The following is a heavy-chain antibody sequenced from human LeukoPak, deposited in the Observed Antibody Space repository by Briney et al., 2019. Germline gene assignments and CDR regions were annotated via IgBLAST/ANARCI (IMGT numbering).Heavy chain of an antibody. J-gene: IGHJ4*02. CDR2: IIPILGIA. Sequence: ASVKVSCKASGGTLSSYAISWVRQAPGQGLEWMGRIIPILGIANYAQKFQGRVTITADKSTSTAYMELSSLRSEDTAVYYCARGSFKQWLARYYFDYWGQGTLVTVSS. CDR3: ARGSFKQWLARYYFDY. D-gene: IGHD6-19*01. V-gene: IGHV1-69*04. CDR1: GGTLSSYA.